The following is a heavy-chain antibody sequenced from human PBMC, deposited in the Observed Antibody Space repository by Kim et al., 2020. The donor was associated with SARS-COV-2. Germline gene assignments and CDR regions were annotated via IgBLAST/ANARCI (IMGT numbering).Heavy chain of an antibody. J-gene: IGHJ5*02. Sequence: SETLSLTCTVSGYSISSGYYWGWIRQPPGKGLEWSGSIYHSGSTYYNPSLKSRVTISVDTSKNQFSLKLSSVTAADTAVYYWAGEGYYYDSSGFFRFDP. CDR1: GYSISSGYY. CDR2: IYHSGST. CDR3: AGEGYYYDSSGFFRFDP. D-gene: IGHD3-22*01. V-gene: IGHV4-38-2*02.